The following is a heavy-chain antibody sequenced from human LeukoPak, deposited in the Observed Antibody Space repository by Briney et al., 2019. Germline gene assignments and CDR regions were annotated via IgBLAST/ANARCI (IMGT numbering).Heavy chain of an antibody. CDR3: AREQDNWFDP. CDR1: GGSIIDYF. Sequence: SETLSLTCTVSGGSIIDYFWNWIRQPAGKGLEWIGRIYPSGSTGYNPSLKSRITISLDTSKNQFSLKLSSVTAADTAVYYCAREQDNWFDPWGQGTLVTVSS. J-gene: IGHJ5*02. CDR2: IYPSGST. V-gene: IGHV4-4*07.